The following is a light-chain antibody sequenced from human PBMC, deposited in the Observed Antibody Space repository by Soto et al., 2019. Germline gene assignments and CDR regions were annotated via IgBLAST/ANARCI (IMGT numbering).Light chain of an antibody. CDR2: GAF. CDR3: EPYNNWPWT. V-gene: IGKV3-15*01. Sequence: EIVMTQSPATLSVSPGERATLSCRASQSVRTNLAWYQQKPGQAPRLLISGAFNRATGIPARFSGSGSGTDFPFIISSLQSEDSAVYYCEPYNNWPWTFGQGTKVEIK. CDR1: QSVRTN. J-gene: IGKJ1*01.